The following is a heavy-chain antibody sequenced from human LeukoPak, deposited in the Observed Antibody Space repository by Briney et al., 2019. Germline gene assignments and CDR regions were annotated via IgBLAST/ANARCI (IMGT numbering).Heavy chain of an antibody. D-gene: IGHD6-13*01. CDR3: ASVAYSSSWYLFDY. CDR2: INPNSGGT. CDR1: GYTVTGYY. Sequence: ASVKVSCKASGYTVTGYYMHWVRQAPGQGLEWMGWINPNSGGTNYAQKFQGRVTMTRDTSISTAYMELSRLRSDDTAVYYCASVAYSSSWYLFDYWGQGTLVTVSS. V-gene: IGHV1-2*02. J-gene: IGHJ4*02.